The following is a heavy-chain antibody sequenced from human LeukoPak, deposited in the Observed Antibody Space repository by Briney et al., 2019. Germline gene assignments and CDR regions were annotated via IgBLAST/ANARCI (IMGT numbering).Heavy chain of an antibody. D-gene: IGHD1-26*01. V-gene: IGHV4-61*03. Sequence: SETLSLTCSVSGGSVTSGNYYWSWIRQPPGKGLEWIGYVHHSGSTNYKPSLKSRVTISIDTPKNHFSLKLRSVTAADTAVYYCARGAVGATYFDHWGQGILVTVSS. J-gene: IGHJ4*02. CDR1: GGSVTSGNYY. CDR3: ARGAVGATYFDH. CDR2: VHHSGST.